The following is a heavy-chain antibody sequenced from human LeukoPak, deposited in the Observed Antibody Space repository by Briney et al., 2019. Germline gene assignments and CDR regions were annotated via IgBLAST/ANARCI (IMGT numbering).Heavy chain of an antibody. CDR1: GYTFTSYA. V-gene: IGHV1-3*01. CDR3: ARGVGYCSSTSCSYNWFDP. Sequence: ASVKVSCKASGYTFTSYAMHWVRQAPGQRLEWMGWINAGNGNTKYSQKFQGRVTITRDTSASTAYMELSSLRSEDTAVYYCARGVGYCSSTSCSYNWFDPWGQGTLVTVSS. J-gene: IGHJ5*02. D-gene: IGHD2-2*01. CDR2: INAGNGNT.